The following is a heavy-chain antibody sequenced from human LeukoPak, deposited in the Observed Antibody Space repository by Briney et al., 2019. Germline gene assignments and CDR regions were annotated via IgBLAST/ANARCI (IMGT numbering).Heavy chain of an antibody. J-gene: IGHJ6*02. CDR1: GFSCADFG. D-gene: IGHD5-18*01. CDR3: ARDVETLLNRMDV. V-gene: IGHV3-33*01. Sequence: PGGSLRLSCAASGFSCADFGMHWVRQAPGKGLEWVAVLWNGGFDHFYRDSVRGRFTISRDVSKNTLYLQMDGLRADDTAVYYCARDVETLLNRMDVWGQGITVIVSS. CDR2: LWNGGFDH.